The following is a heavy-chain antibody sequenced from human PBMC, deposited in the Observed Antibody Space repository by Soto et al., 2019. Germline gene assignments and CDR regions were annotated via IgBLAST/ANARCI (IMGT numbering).Heavy chain of an antibody. V-gene: IGHV3-30*03. CDR3: AAPLRSYYYYYGMDV. D-gene: IGHD3-3*01. Sequence: PGGSLRFPCAASGFTVTSNYMSWFRQAPGKGLEWVEVISYDGSNKYYADSVKGRFTISRDNSKNTLYLQMNSLRAEDTAVYYCAAPLRSYYYYYGMDVWGQGTTVTVS. J-gene: IGHJ6*01. CDR2: ISYDGSNK. CDR1: GFTVTSNY.